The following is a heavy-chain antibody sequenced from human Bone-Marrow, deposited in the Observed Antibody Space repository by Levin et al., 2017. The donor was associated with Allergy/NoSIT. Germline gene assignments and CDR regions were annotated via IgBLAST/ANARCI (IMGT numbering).Heavy chain of an antibody. Sequence: GESLKISCAASGFTFSTYWMNWVRQAPGKGLEWVANIKDDGSEIYYMDSVKGRFTISRDNAKKSLYLQMNSLRAEDTAVYYCARDPYDIWPGGAYDIWGQGTMVSVSS. D-gene: IGHD3-9*01. CDR1: GFTFSTYW. CDR2: IKDDGSEI. CDR3: ARDPYDIWPGGAYDI. J-gene: IGHJ3*02. V-gene: IGHV3-7*04.